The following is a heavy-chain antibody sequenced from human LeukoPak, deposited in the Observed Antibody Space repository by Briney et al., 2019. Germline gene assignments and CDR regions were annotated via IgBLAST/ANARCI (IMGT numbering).Heavy chain of an antibody. CDR3: ARLGGSYLSYWFFDL. D-gene: IGHD1-26*01. CDR2: IYYTGST. V-gene: IGHV4-39*01. CDR1: GGSITSSSSY. Sequence: SQTLFLTCPVSGGSITSSSSYWGWIRQPPGKGLEWIGTIYYTGSTFYNPSLKSRVTISVDTSMNQFSLRLSSLTAADTAVYYCARLGGSYLSYWFFDLWGRGTLVTVPS. J-gene: IGHJ2*01.